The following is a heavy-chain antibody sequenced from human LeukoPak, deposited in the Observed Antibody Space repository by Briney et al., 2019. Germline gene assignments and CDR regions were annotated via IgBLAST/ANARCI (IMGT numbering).Heavy chain of an antibody. Sequence: PSETLSLTCTVSGGSISSYYWSWIRRPPGKGLEWIGYIYYSGSTNYNPSLKSRVTISVDTSKNQFSLKLSSVTAADTAVYYCARLPPYGSGSHNWFDPWGQGTLVTVSS. CDR3: ARLPPYGSGSHNWFDP. J-gene: IGHJ5*02. CDR2: IYYSGST. V-gene: IGHV4-59*01. D-gene: IGHD3-10*01. CDR1: GGSISSYY.